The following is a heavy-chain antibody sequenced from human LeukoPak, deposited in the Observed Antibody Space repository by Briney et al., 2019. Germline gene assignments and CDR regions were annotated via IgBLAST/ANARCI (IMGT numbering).Heavy chain of an antibody. CDR1: GASISSHY. Sequence: KSSETLSLTCTVSGASISSHYWSWIRQPPGKGLEWIAYISYSGSTNYNPSLKSRVTISVDTSKNQFSLKMISVTAADTAVYYCATVAVIRGVTYFDYWGQGTLVTVSS. CDR2: ISYSGST. D-gene: IGHD3-10*01. J-gene: IGHJ4*02. CDR3: ATVAVIRGVTYFDY. V-gene: IGHV4-59*11.